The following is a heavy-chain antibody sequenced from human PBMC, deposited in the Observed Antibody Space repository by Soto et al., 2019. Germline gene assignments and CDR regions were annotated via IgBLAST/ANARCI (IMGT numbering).Heavy chain of an antibody. D-gene: IGHD5-18*01. CDR3: ARETPAMVTPYYFDY. J-gene: IGHJ4*02. CDR2: ISAYNGNT. CDR1: GYTFTSYG. V-gene: IGHV1-18*01. Sequence: ASVKVSCKASGYTFTSYGISWVRQAPGQGLEWMGWISAYNGNTNYAQKLQGRVTMTTDTSTSTAYMELRSLRSDDTAVYYCARETPAMVTPYYFDYWGQGTLVTVSS.